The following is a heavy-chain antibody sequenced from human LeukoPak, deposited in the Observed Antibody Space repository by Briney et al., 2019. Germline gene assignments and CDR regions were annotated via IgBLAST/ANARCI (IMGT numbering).Heavy chain of an antibody. CDR2: IIPIFGTA. Sequence: GASVKVSCKVSGYTLTELSMHWVRQAPGQGLEWMGGIIPIFGTANYAQKFQGRVTITADESTSTAYMELSSLRSEDTAVYYCARGRSSVRRPYYYYYGMDVWGQGTTVTVSS. D-gene: IGHD3-10*02. CDR1: GYTLTELS. V-gene: IGHV1-69*13. J-gene: IGHJ6*02. CDR3: ARGRSSVRRPYYYYYGMDV.